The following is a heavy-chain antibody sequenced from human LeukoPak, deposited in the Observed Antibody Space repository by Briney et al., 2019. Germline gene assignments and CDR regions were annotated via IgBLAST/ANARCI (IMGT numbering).Heavy chain of an antibody. J-gene: IGHJ4*02. CDR3: SRSSRDGYNYVYEY. CDR1: GYTFTVYY. V-gene: IGHV1-2*02. CDR2: INPNSGGT. Sequence: ASVKVSCKAPGYTFTVYYMHWVRQAPGQGLEWMGWINPNSGGTNYAQNFQGRVTMTRDTSISTAYMELSRLRSDDTAVYYCSRSSRDGYNYVYEYWGQGTLVTVSS. D-gene: IGHD5-24*01.